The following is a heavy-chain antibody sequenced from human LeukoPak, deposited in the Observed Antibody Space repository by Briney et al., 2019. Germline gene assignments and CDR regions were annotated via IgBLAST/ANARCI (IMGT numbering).Heavy chain of an antibody. V-gene: IGHV1-2*02. J-gene: IGHJ4*02. D-gene: IGHD3-10*01. CDR1: GYTFTRYY. CDR2: INPNSGGT. CDR3: ARDRGPAFDY. Sequence: RSSVKVPCKASGYTFTRYYLHWVRQAPGQGLEWMGWINPNSGGTNYAQKFQGRVTMTRDTSISTAYMELSRLRSDDTAVYYCARDRGPAFDYWGQGTLVTASS.